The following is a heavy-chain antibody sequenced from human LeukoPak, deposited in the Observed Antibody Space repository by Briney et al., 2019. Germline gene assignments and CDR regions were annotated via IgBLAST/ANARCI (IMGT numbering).Heavy chain of an antibody. D-gene: IGHD2-15*01. CDR2: VKQDGSEK. V-gene: IGHV3-7*01. CDR3: ARGYCSGGSCSNY. CDR1: GFTFSSYW. Sequence: GGSLRLSCAASGFTFSSYWMSWVRQAPGKGLEWVANVKQDGSEKYYVDSVKGRFTISRDNAKNSLYLQMNSLRAEDTAVYYCARGYCSGGSCSNYWGQGTLVTVSS. J-gene: IGHJ4*02.